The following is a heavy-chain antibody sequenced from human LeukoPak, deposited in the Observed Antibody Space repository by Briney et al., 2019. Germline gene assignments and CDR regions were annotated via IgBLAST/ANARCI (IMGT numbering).Heavy chain of an antibody. V-gene: IGHV3-7*01. D-gene: IGHD6-13*01. Sequence: PGGSLRLSCAASGFTSSSYWMSWVRQAPGKGLEWVANIKQDGGEKYYVDSVKGRFTISRDNAKNSLYLQMNSLRAEDTAVYYCARRRGSSSSDYWGQGTLVTVSS. CDR3: ARRRGSSSSDY. J-gene: IGHJ4*02. CDR1: GFTSSSYW. CDR2: IKQDGGEK.